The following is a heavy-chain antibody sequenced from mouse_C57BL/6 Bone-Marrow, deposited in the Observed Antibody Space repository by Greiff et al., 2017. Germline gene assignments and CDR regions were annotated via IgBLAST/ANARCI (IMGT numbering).Heavy chain of an antibody. CDR2: IDPSDSYT. CDR3: AKTFSDY. Sequence: VQLQQPGAELVRPGTSVKLSCKASGYTFTSYWMHWVKQRPGQGLEWIGVIDPSDSYTKYNQKFKGKATLTVDTSSSTSYMQLSSLTSEDSAVYYCAKTFSDYWGQGTTLTVSS. V-gene: IGHV1-59*01. CDR1: GYTFTSYW. J-gene: IGHJ2*01.